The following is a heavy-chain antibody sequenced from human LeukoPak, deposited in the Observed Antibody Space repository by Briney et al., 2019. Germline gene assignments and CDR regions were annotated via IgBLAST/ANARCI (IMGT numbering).Heavy chain of an antibody. CDR3: AKDRDTVVVTATSPYDY. V-gene: IGHV3-23*01. Sequence: GGSLRLSCAASGFTFSSYAMSWVRQAPGKGLEWVSAISGSGGSTYYADSVKGRFTISRDNSKNTLYLQMNSLRAEDTAVYYCAKDRDTVVVTATSPYDYWGQGTLVTVSS. J-gene: IGHJ4*02. CDR2: ISGSGGST. CDR1: GFTFSSYA. D-gene: IGHD2-21*02.